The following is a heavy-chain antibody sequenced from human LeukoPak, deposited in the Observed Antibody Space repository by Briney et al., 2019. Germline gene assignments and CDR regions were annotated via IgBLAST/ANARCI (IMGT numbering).Heavy chain of an antibody. CDR1: GFTFDDYA. J-gene: IGHJ4*02. V-gene: IGHV3-9*01. CDR3: AKDRNKWLLHSAFDY. CDR2: ISWNSGSI. D-gene: IGHD3-22*01. Sequence: GRSLRLSCAASGFTFDDYAMHWVRQAPGKGLEWVSGISWNSGSIGYADSVKGRFTISRDNSKNTLYLQMNSLRAEDTAVYYCAKDRNKWLLHSAFDYWGQGTLVTVSS.